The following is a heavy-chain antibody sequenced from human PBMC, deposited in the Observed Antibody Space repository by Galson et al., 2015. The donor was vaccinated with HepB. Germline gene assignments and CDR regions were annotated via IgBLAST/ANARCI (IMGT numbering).Heavy chain of an antibody. V-gene: IGHV3-73*01. CDR1: GFTFSGSA. CDR2: IRSKANSYAT. D-gene: IGHD3-3*01. Sequence: SLRLSCAASGFTFSGSAMHWVRQASGKGLEWVGRIRSKANSYATAYAASVKGRFTISRDDSKNTAYLQMNSLKTEDTAVYYCTSVELRFLEWLSPFDPRGQGTLVTVSS. J-gene: IGHJ5*02. CDR3: TSVELRFLEWLSPFDP.